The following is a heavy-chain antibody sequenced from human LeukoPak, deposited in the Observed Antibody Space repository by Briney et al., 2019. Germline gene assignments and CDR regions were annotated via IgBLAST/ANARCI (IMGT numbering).Heavy chain of an antibody. CDR2: ISGSGGST. D-gene: IGHD2-15*01. J-gene: IGHJ6*02. Sequence: GGSLRLSCAASGFTFSSYAMSWVRQAPGKGLEWVSAISGSGGSTYYADSVKGRFTISRDNSKNTLYLQMNSLRAEDTAVYYCAKTGGGSCSECRYYYYYYGMDVWGQGTTVTVSS. CDR3: AKTGGGSCSECRYYYYYYGMDV. V-gene: IGHV3-23*01. CDR1: GFTFSSYA.